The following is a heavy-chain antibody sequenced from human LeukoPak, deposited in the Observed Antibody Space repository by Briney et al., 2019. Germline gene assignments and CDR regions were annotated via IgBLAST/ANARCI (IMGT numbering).Heavy chain of an antibody. J-gene: IGHJ5*02. V-gene: IGHV4-34*01. CDR1: GGSFSGYY. CDR2: INHSGST. Sequence: SETLSLTCAVYGGSFSGYYWGWIRQPPGKGLEWIGEINHSGSTNYNPSLKSRVTISVDTSKNQFSLKLSSVTAADTAVYYCARGLSYGPVRSRFDPWGQGTLVTVSS. CDR3: ARGLSYGPVRSRFDP. D-gene: IGHD3-10*01.